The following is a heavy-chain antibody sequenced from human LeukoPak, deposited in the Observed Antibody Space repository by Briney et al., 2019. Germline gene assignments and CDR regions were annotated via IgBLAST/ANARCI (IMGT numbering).Heavy chain of an antibody. D-gene: IGHD6-6*01. V-gene: IGHV4-61*02. CDR2: IYTSGST. Sequence: PSETLSLTCTVSGGSISSGSYYWSWIRQPAGKGLEWIGRIYTSGSTNYNPSLKSRVTISVDTSKNQFSLKLSSVTAADTAVYYCARDSLGSSSYFYYWGQGTLVTVSS. CDR1: GGSISSGSYY. CDR3: ARDSLGSSSYFYY. J-gene: IGHJ4*02.